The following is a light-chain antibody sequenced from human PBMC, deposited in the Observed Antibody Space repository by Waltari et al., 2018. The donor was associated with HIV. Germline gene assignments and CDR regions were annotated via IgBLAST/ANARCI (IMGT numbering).Light chain of an antibody. CDR2: AAP. CDR3: QQSYSTPWT. V-gene: IGKV1-39*01. J-gene: IGKJ1*01. Sequence: DIQMTQSPSSLSASVGDRVTITCRASQTISSYLNWYQQKPENAPKLLIYAAPSLQSGVPSRFSGSGSGTDFTLTISSLQPEDFATYYCQQSYSTPWTFGQGTKVEIK. CDR1: QTISSY.